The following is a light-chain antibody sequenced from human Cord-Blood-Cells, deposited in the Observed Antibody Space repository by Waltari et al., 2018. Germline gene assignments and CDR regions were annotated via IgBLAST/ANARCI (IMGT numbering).Light chain of an antibody. CDR2: DAS. CDR1: QCISSW. CDR3: QQYNSYSR. J-gene: IGKJ3*01. V-gene: IGKV1-5*01. Sequence: DFQMPQSPSTLSASVGDIAPITCRASQCISSWLAWYQQKRGKAPKLLIYDASSWESGVPSRFSGSGSGTEFTLTISSLQPDDFATYYCQQYNSYSRFGPGTKVDIK.